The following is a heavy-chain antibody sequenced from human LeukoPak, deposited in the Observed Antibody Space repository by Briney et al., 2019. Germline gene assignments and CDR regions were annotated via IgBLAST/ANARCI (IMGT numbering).Heavy chain of an antibody. V-gene: IGHV3-21*01. D-gene: IGHD6-19*01. CDR3: AHLVAGTYFDY. Sequence: GGSLRLSCAASGFTFSSYSMNWVRQAPGKGLEWVSSISSSSTYIYYADSVKGRFTISRDNAKNSLYLQMNSLRAEDTAVYYCAHLVAGTYFDYWGQGTLVTVSS. CDR1: GFTFSSYS. J-gene: IGHJ4*02. CDR2: ISSSSTYI.